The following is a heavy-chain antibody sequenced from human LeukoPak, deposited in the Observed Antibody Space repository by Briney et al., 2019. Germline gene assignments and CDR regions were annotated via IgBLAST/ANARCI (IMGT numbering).Heavy chain of an antibody. CDR1: GGSMSSYY. V-gene: IGHV4-59*08. Sequence: SETLSLTCTVSGGSMSSYYWTWIRQPPGKGLEYIGYISYSGSTNYKPSLRSRVTISVDTSKNQFSLKLSSVTAADTAVHYCARHGSEGGYSYAHDAFDIWGQGTMVTVSS. D-gene: IGHD5-18*01. CDR2: ISYSGST. J-gene: IGHJ3*02. CDR3: ARHGSEGGYSYAHDAFDI.